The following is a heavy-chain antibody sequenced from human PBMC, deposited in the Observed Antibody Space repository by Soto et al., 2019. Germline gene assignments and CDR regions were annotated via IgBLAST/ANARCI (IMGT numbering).Heavy chain of an antibody. V-gene: IGHV3-30*18. J-gene: IGHJ4*02. CDR3: AKDFGSGYGNFDY. CDR2: ISYDGSNK. Sequence: GGSLRLSCAASGFTFSSYGMHWVRQAPGKGLEWVAVISYDGSNKYYADSVKGRFTISRDNSKNTLYLQMNSLRAEDTAVYYCAKDFGSGYGNFDYWGQGTLVTISS. D-gene: IGHD5-12*01. CDR1: GFTFSSYG.